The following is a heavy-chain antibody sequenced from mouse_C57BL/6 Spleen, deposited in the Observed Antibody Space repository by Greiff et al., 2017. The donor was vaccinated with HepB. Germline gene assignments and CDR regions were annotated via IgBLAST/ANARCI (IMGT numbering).Heavy chain of an antibody. CDR3: ARWGTTVVASYYFDY. Sequence: QVHVKQSGAELVRPGTSVKMSCKASGYTFTNYWIGWAKQRPGHGLEWIGDIYPGGGYTNYNEKFKGKATLTADKSSSTAYMQFSSLTSEDSAIYYCARWGTTVVASYYFDYWGQGTTLTVSS. J-gene: IGHJ2*01. CDR1: GYTFTNYW. D-gene: IGHD1-1*01. CDR2: IYPGGGYT. V-gene: IGHV1-63*01.